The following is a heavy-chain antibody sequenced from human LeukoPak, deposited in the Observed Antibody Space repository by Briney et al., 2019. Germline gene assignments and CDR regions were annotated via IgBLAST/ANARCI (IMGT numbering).Heavy chain of an antibody. D-gene: IGHD7-27*01. J-gene: IGHJ4*02. CDR2: IKQDGSDK. Sequence: GGSLRLSCPASGFTFNKYWMTWVRQAPGKGLEWVANIKQDGSDKHYVSSVKGRFTISRDNAKNSVYLQMNSLRDEDTAIYYCARENWGPDYWGQGTLVTVSS. V-gene: IGHV3-7*01. CDR3: ARENWGPDY. CDR1: GFTFNKYW.